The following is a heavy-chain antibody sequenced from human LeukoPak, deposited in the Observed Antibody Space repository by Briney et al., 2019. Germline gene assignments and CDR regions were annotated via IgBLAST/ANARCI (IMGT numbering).Heavy chain of an antibody. D-gene: IGHD2-2*02. CDR3: AKGLSINWFDP. V-gene: IGHV3-33*06. J-gene: IGHJ5*02. Sequence: SVKGRFTISRDNSKNTLYLQMNSLRAEDTAVYYCAKGLSINWFDPWGQGTLVTVSS.